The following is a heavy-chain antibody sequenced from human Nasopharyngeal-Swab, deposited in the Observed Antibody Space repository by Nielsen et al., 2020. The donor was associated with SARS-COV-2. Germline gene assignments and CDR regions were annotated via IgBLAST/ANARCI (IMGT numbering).Heavy chain of an antibody. V-gene: IGHV1-8*01. Sequence: ASVKVSCKASGYTFSSYEINWVRQATGQGLEWMGWMNPDSGNTGYAQKFQGRVTMTRNTSINTVYMELSSLRAKDTAVYYCARGRGSGSYYRGNWFDPWGQGTLVTVSS. CDR1: GYTFSSYE. J-gene: IGHJ5*02. CDR2: MNPDSGNT. CDR3: ARGRGSGSYYRGNWFDP. D-gene: IGHD3-10*01.